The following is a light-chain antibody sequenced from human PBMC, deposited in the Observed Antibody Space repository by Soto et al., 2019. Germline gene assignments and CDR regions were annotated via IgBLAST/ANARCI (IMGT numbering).Light chain of an antibody. CDR2: SNN. Sequence: QSVLTHPPSASVTPGQRVTIACSGSSSNIGSNTVTWYQQLPGTAPKLLIYSNNQRPSGVPDRFSGSKSGTSASLAISGLQSEDEADYYCAAWDDSLNGWVFGGGTKLTVL. J-gene: IGLJ3*02. CDR3: AAWDDSLNGWV. CDR1: SSNIGSNT. V-gene: IGLV1-44*01.